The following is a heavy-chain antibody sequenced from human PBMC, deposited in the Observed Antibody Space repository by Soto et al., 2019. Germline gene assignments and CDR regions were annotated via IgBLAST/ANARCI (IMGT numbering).Heavy chain of an antibody. CDR2: INPSGGST. V-gene: IGHV1-46*03. Sequence: QVQVVQSGAEVKNPGASVKISCKASGYTFTDYYIHWVRQAPGQGLEWMGRINPSGGSTAKAQNFQGRITMTGYTSTSTAYMELSSLRPEDTAMYYCSRGRQYYQYAMDVWGQGTTVTVSS. CDR3: SRGRQYYQYAMDV. CDR1: GYTFTDYY. J-gene: IGHJ6*02.